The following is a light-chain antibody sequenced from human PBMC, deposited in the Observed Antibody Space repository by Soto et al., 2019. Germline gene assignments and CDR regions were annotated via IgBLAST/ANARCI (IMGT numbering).Light chain of an antibody. J-gene: IGLJ1*01. CDR1: SNDVGAYHY. CDR2: DVT. V-gene: IGLV2-11*01. CDR3: CSYADNYFYV. Sequence: QSALTQPRSVSGSPGQSVTISCTGTSNDVGAYHYVSWYQHHPGKAPKLIIYDVTQRPSGIPDRFSGSKSGNTASLTISGLQAVDEADYHCCSYADNYFYVFGTGTKVTVL.